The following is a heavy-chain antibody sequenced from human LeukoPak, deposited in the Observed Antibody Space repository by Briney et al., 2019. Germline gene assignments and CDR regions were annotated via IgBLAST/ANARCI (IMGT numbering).Heavy chain of an antibody. CDR1: GGSISSNNYY. D-gene: IGHD6-6*01. CDR3: ARQASSSIGRLDY. J-gene: IGHJ4*02. Sequence: PSETLSLTCTVSGGSISSNNYYWGWIRQPPGKGLEWIGSIYYVGSTYYNPSLKSRVTIFVDTSKNQFSLKLSSVTAADTAVYYCARQASSSIGRLDYWGQGTLVTVSS. V-gene: IGHV4-39*01. CDR2: IYYVGST.